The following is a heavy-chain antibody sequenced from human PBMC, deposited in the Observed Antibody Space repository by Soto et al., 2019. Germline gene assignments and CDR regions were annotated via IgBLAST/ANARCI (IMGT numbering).Heavy chain of an antibody. V-gene: IGHV4-59*01. J-gene: IGHJ4*02. CDR2: IYYSGST. CDR3: ARPFMVPVDFFDY. Sequence: SETLSLTCTVSNGSLSSNYWSWIRQSPGKGLEWIGNIYYSGSTNYNPSLKSRVTMSVDTSKNQFTLKLSSVTAADTGVYFCARPFMVPVDFFDYWGQGTQVTVSS. CDR1: NGSLSSNY. D-gene: IGHD3-10*01.